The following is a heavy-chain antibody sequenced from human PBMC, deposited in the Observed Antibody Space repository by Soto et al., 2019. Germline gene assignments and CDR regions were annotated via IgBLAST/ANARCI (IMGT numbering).Heavy chain of an antibody. Sequence: PSETLSLTCTVSGGSISSYYWSWIRQPPGKGLEWIGYIYYSGSTNYNPSLKSRVTISVDTSKNQFSLKLSSVTAADTAVYYCARVRVPPNSKYYYYYMDVWGKGTTVTVSS. CDR1: GGSISSYY. CDR3: ARVRVPPNSKYYYYYMDV. V-gene: IGHV4-59*01. J-gene: IGHJ6*03. CDR2: IYYSGST.